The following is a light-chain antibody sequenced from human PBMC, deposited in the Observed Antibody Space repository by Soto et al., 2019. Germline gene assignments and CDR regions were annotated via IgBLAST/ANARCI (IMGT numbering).Light chain of an antibody. CDR2: AAA. V-gene: IGKV1-8*01. J-gene: IGKJ2*01. Sequence: AIRMTQSPSSFSASTGDRVTITCRASQGISSYLDWYPQKPGKAPKLLIYAAATLQRGAPSRFSASGSATDFTLTISRLQSEDFSTYYCHQYLRYPYTFGQGTKLEI. CDR3: HQYLRYPYT. CDR1: QGISSY.